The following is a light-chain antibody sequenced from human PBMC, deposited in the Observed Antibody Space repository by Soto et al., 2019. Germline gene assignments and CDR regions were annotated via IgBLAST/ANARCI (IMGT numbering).Light chain of an antibody. CDR1: QSITSY. CDR3: QQSYTTPWT. CDR2: AAS. J-gene: IGKJ1*01. Sequence: DIQMTQSPSSLSASVGDRVTITCRASQSITSYLNWYQQKPGKAPQLLIYAASSLQSGVPSRFSGGGSGTDFTLTISSLQPEDFATYFCQQSYTTPWTCGQGTKLEVK. V-gene: IGKV1-39*01.